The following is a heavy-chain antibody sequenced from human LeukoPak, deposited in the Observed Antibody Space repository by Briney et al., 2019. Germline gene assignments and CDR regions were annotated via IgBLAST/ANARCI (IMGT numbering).Heavy chain of an antibody. CDR1: GFTFSSYS. CDR2: ITSSSSYI. D-gene: IGHD3-9*01. V-gene: IGHV3-21*01. Sequence: GGSLRLSCAASGFTFSSYSMNWVRQAPGKGLEWVSSITSSSSYIYYADSVKGRFTISRDNAKNSLYLQMNSLRAEDTAVYYCASDILTPMDVWGKGTTVTVSS. J-gene: IGHJ6*03. CDR3: ASDILTPMDV.